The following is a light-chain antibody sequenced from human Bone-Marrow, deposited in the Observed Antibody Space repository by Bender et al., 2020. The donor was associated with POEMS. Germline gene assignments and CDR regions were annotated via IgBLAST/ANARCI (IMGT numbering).Light chain of an antibody. Sequence: SYELTQPPSVSVSPGQAATITCSGHNLDSKFASWYQLKPGQSPVLIIYQDSLRPSGIPERFSGSNSGNTATLTISRVDVGDEADYYCQVWDSSSGHFVFGPGTKVTVL. CDR2: QDS. J-gene: IGLJ1*01. CDR3: QVWDSSSGHFV. V-gene: IGLV3-1*01. CDR1: NLDSKF.